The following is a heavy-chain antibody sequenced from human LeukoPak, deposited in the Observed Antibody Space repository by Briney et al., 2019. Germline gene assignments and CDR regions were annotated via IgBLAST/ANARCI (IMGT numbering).Heavy chain of an antibody. J-gene: IGHJ4*02. CDR2: ISSSGST. CDR1: GDSISSGDYY. V-gene: IGHV4-61*02. D-gene: IGHD4-23*01. Sequence: SETLSLTCTVSGDSISSGDYYWSWIRQPAGKGLEWIGRISSSGSTNYNPSLKSRVTISVDTSKNQFSLKLSSVTAADTAVYYCAMTTVVTSDPYFDYWGQGTLVTVSS. CDR3: AMTTVVTSDPYFDY.